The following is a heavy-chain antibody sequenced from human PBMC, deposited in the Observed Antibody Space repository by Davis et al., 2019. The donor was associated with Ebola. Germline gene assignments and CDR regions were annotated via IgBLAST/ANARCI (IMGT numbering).Heavy chain of an antibody. CDR1: GGSFSGYY. J-gene: IGHJ3*02. D-gene: IGHD3-22*01. CDR3: ARGPSADYYDSSGPWMDAFDI. CDR2: INHSGST. V-gene: IGHV4-34*01. Sequence: PGGSLRLSCAVYGGSFSGYYWSWIRQPPGKGLEWIGEINHSGSTNYNPSLKSRVTISVDTSKNQFSLKLSSVTAADTAVYYCARGPSADYYDSSGPWMDAFDIWGQGTMVTVSS.